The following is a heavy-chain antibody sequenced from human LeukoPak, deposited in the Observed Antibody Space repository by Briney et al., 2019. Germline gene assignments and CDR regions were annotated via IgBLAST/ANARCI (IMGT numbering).Heavy chain of an antibody. V-gene: IGHV3-30-3*01. CDR1: GFTFSSYA. CDR2: ISYDGSNK. D-gene: IGHD6-13*01. Sequence: GGSLRLSCAASGFTFSSYAMHWVRQAPGKGLEWVAVISYDGSNKYYADSVKGRFTISRDNSKNTLSLQMNSLRAEDTAVYYCARVVAAAFDYWGQGTLVTVSS. J-gene: IGHJ4*02. CDR3: ARVVAAAFDY.